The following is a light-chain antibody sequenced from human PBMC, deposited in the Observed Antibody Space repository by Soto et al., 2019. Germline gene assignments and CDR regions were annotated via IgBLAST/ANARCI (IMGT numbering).Light chain of an antibody. Sequence: SALTQPDSVSVYPGQSITISCTGTSSDIGGFNFVSWYQQHPGRAPKLLIYEVIKRPSGISNRFSGSKSDNTASLTISGLQAEDEAAYYCSSYRSGSILYVFGSGTKLTVL. V-gene: IGLV2-14*01. J-gene: IGLJ1*01. CDR1: SSDIGGFNF. CDR3: SSYRSGSILYV. CDR2: EVI.